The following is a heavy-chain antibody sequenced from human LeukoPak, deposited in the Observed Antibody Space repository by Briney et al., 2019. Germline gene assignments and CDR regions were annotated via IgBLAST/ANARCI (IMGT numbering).Heavy chain of an antibody. CDR3: ARDLKGRVYVPNAFDI. D-gene: IGHD3-16*01. V-gene: IGHV4-59*12. CDR2: IYYSGST. CDR1: GGSISSYY. Sequence: SETLSLTCTVSGGSISSYYWSWIRQPPGKGLEWIGYIYYSGSTNYNPSLKSRVTISVDTSKNQFSLKLSSVTAADTAVYYCARDLKGRVYVPNAFDIWGQGTMVTVSS. J-gene: IGHJ3*02.